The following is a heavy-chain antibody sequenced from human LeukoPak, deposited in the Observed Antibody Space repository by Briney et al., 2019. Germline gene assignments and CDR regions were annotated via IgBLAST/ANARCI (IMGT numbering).Heavy chain of an antibody. CDR1: GFTVSSNY. CDR3: AGDPEWSGGY. V-gene: IGHV3-53*05. Sequence: GGSLLLSCAASGFTVSSNYMSWVRQAPGKGLEWVSIIYSDEDTYYADSVKGRFAISRDNSKNMVYLQMNSLRAEDTATYYCAGDPEWSGGYWGQGTLVTVSS. D-gene: IGHD3-3*01. J-gene: IGHJ4*02. CDR2: IYSDEDT.